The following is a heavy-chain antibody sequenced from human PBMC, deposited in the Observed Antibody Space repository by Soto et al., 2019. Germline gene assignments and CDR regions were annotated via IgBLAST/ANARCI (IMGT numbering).Heavy chain of an antibody. CDR3: ARDGQQQAPYALDV. Sequence: QVQLVESGGGVVQPGRSLRLSCAASGFTFNHNAMHWVRQAAGKGLEWVAQIWYDGSEKYDTDSVKGRFTISRDNFKNTVLLQMDSLRVEDTAVYYCARDGQQQAPYALDVWGQGTTVIVSS. J-gene: IGHJ6*02. CDR1: GFTFNHNA. D-gene: IGHD6-13*01. CDR2: IWYDGSEK. V-gene: IGHV3-33*01.